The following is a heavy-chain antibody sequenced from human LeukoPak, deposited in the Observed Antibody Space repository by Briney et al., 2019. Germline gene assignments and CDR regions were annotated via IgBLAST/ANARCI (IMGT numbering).Heavy chain of an antibody. J-gene: IGHJ3*02. CDR1: GGSIGSYY. D-gene: IGHD2-15*01. Sequence: SETLSLTCTVSGGSIGSYYWNWIRQTPGEGLEWIGYIYYTGSTKYNPSLKSRVTISLDTSKNQFSLKLTSVTAADTAVYYCARRIVVVTANDKSDAFDMWGQGTVVTVSS. V-gene: IGHV4-59*01. CDR3: ARRIVVVTANDKSDAFDM. CDR2: IYYTGST.